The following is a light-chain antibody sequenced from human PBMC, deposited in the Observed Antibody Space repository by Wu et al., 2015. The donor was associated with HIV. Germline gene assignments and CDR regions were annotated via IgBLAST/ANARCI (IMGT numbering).Light chain of an antibody. CDR1: QSIDNY. V-gene: IGKV1-8*01. J-gene: IGKJ2*01. Sequence: AVRMTQSPSSLSASTGDRVTITCRASQSIDNYVAWFQHKAGQAPKLLVYRSTTLRNGVPSRFIGSGSGTEFTLTISCLQSEDFAFYFCQQYYSHPPTFGQGT. CDR3: QQYYSHPPT. CDR2: RST.